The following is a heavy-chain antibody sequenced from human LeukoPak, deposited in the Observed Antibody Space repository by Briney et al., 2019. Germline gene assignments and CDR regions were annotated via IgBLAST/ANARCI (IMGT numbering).Heavy chain of an antibody. V-gene: IGHV4-38-2*01. Sequence: KPSETLTLTCAVSGYSISSGYYCGWIRQPPGKGLEWIVSIYHSGSTYYNPSLKSRVTISVDTSKNQFSLKLSSVTAADTAVYYCATTLGTMVRGVIKGLGYWGQGTLVTVSS. CDR2: IYHSGST. CDR1: GYSISSGYY. J-gene: IGHJ4*02. CDR3: ATTLGTMVRGVIKGLGY. D-gene: IGHD3-10*01.